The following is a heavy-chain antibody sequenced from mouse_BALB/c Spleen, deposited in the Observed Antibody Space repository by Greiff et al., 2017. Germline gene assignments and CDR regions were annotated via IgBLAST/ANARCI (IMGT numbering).Heavy chain of an antibody. V-gene: IGHV14-3*02. J-gene: IGHJ2*01. CDR3: AGVYYGSSYLDY. CDR2: IDPANGNT. CDR1: GFNIKDTY. D-gene: IGHD1-1*01. Sequence: VQLQQSGAELVKPGASVKLSCTASGFNIKDTYMHWVKQRPEQGLEWIGRIDPANGNTKYDPKFQGKATITADTSSNTAYLQLSSLTSEDTAVYYCAGVYYGSSYLDYWGQGTTLTVSS.